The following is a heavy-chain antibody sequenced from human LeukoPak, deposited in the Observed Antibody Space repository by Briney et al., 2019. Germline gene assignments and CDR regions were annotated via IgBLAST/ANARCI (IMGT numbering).Heavy chain of an antibody. CDR2: INPNSGGT. V-gene: IGHV1-2*02. J-gene: IGHJ3*02. CDR1: GYTFTGYY. CDR3: ARVREYSSSIPTLGAFDI. Sequence: AASVKVSCKASGYTFTGYYMHWVRQAPGQGLEWMGWINPNSGGTNYAQKLQGRVTMTTDTSTSTAYMELRSLRSDDTAVYYCARVREYSSSIPTLGAFDIWGQGTMVTVSS. D-gene: IGHD6-6*01.